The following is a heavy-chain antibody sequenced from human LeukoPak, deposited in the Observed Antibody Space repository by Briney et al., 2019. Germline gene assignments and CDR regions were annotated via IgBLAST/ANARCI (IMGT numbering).Heavy chain of an antibody. D-gene: IGHD4/OR15-4a*01. CDR1: RFTFSSYG. Sequence: GGSLRLSCAASRFTFSSYGMHWVRQAPGKGLEWVAYIQYDGSNEQYADSVKGRFSISRDSSKNILYLQMNSLRAEDTAVYYCARRAGAYSHPYDYWGQGTLVTVSS. CDR2: IQYDGSNE. CDR3: ARRAGAYSHPYDY. V-gene: IGHV3-30*12. J-gene: IGHJ4*02.